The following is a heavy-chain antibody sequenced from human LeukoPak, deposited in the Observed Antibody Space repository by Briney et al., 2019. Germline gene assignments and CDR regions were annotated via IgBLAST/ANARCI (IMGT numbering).Heavy chain of an antibody. D-gene: IGHD3-10*01. Sequence: PGGSLRLSCAASGFTVSSSPINWVRQAPGKGLEWVSGISGSGGGTYYADSVKGRFTISRDNSKNTLYLQMNSLRAEDTAIYYCSKDRTTSGGAEGYWGQGTLVTVSA. CDR2: ISGSGGGT. V-gene: IGHV3-23*01. J-gene: IGHJ4*02. CDR3: SKDRTTSGGAEGY. CDR1: GFTVSSSP.